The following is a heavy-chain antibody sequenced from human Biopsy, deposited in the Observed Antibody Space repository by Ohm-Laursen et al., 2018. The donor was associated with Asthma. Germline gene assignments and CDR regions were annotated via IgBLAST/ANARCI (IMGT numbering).Heavy chain of an antibody. CDR1: GFTFSSYS. CDR2: IATDGSNK. CDR3: VKDHSAGYYYFDD. V-gene: IGHV3-64D*08. D-gene: IGHD2-21*01. J-gene: IGHJ4*02. Sequence: GSLRLSCAASGFTFSSYSMHWVRQAPGRAPEYVSFIATDGSNKFYADSVKGRFTVSRDNSKHTLYLHMTGLRADDTGVYYCVKDHSAGYYYFDDWGQGAQVTVSS.